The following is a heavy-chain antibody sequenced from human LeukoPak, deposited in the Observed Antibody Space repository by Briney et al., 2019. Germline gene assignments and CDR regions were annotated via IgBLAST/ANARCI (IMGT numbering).Heavy chain of an antibody. CDR2: ISASGGST. Sequence: RTGGSLRLSCAASGFTFSSYAMRWVRQAPGKGLEWVSGISASGGSTNYADSVKGRFTISRDNSKNTVYLQVNSLRAEDTAVYYCVRESYQPFWGQGTLVTVSS. J-gene: IGHJ4*02. V-gene: IGHV3-23*01. D-gene: IGHD2-2*01. CDR1: GFTFSSYA. CDR3: VRESYQPF.